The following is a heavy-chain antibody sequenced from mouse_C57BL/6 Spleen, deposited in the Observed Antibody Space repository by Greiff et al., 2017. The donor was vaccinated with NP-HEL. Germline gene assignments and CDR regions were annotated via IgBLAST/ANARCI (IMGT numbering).Heavy chain of an antibody. CDR1: GYTFTSYW. CDR3: ARKFGYYGSRDY. J-gene: IGHJ4*01. D-gene: IGHD1-1*01. CDR2: IYPGSGST. Sequence: QVQLQQPGAELVKPGASVKMSCKASGYTFTSYWITWVKQRPGQGLEWIGDIYPGSGSTNSNEKFKSKATLTVDTSSSTAYMQLSSLASEDSSVYYCARKFGYYGSRDYWGQGPSVTVSS. V-gene: IGHV1-55*01.